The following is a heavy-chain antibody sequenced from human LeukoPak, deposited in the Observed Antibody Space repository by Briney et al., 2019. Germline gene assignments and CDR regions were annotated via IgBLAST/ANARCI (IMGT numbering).Heavy chain of an antibody. V-gene: IGHV4-59*01. CDR3: ARIAAGEDYYDSSGYFDY. D-gene: IGHD3-22*01. Sequence: PSETLSLTCTVSGGSISSYYWSWIRQPPGKGLEWIGYIYYSGSTNYNPSLKSRVTISVDTSKNQFSLKLSSVTAADTAVYYCARIAAGEDYYDSSGYFDYWGQGTLVTASS. CDR2: IYYSGST. CDR1: GGSISSYY. J-gene: IGHJ4*02.